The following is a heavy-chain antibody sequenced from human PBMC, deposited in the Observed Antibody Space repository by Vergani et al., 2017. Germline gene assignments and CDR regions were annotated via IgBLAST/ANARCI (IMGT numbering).Heavy chain of an antibody. Sequence: EVQLVESGGGLVQPGGSLRLSCAASGFTFSSYSMNWVRQAPGKGLEWVSYISSSSSTIYYADSVKGRFTISRDNAKNSLYLQMNSLRAEDTAVYYSSRSGRLYYYYGMDVWGQGATVTVSS. CDR2: ISSSSSTI. V-gene: IGHV3-48*04. CDR1: GFTFSSYS. D-gene: IGHD2-15*01. J-gene: IGHJ6*02. CDR3: SRSGRLYYYYGMDV.